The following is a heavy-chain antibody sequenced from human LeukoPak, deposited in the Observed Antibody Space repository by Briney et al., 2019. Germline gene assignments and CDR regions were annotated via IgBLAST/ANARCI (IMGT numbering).Heavy chain of an antibody. CDR3: AREAVYGSGSSDY. CDR1: GFTFSSYG. D-gene: IGHD3-10*01. J-gene: IGHJ4*02. Sequence: GGSLRLSCAASGFTFSSYGMSWVRQAPGKGLEWVSAISGSGGSTYYADSVKGRFTISRDNAKNSLYLQMNSLRAEDTAVYYCAREAVYGSGSSDYWGQGTLVTVSS. CDR2: ISGSGGST. V-gene: IGHV3-23*01.